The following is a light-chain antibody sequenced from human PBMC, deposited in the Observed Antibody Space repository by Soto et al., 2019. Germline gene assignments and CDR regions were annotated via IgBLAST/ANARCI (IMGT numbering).Light chain of an antibody. V-gene: IGKV3-15*01. CDR1: QSVSSN. CDR3: QQYNNWPPIN. Sequence: EIVLTQSPGTLSLSPGERATLSCSASQSVSSNLAWYQQKPGQAPRLLIYGASTRATGIPARFSGSGSGTEFTLTISSLQSEDFAVYYCQQYNNWPPINFGQGTRLEIK. CDR2: GAS. J-gene: IGKJ5*01.